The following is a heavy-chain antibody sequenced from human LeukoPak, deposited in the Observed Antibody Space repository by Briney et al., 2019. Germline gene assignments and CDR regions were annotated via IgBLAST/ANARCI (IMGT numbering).Heavy chain of an antibody. CDR2: IYYSVST. CDR3: ARISTVVHGSRDVYGTNNVGLDWFFDL. V-gene: IGHV4-59*01. CDR1: GASITNYY. D-gene: IGHD2-8*01. J-gene: IGHJ2*01. Sequence: PSETLSHTCTVSGASITNYYWTWIRQSPGKGLESIGFIYYSVSTKYSPSLKSRVTMSIDTSKNQFSLSLSSLTAADTAVYYCARISTVVHGSRDVYGTNNVGLDWFFDLWGRGTLVTVST.